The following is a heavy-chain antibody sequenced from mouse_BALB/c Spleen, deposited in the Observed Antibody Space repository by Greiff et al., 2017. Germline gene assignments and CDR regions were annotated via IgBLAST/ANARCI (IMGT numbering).Heavy chain of an antibody. Sequence: EVQLQQSGAELVRPGASVKLSCTASGFNFKDYYMHWVKQRPEQGLEWIGWIDPENGDTEYAPKFQGKATMTADTSSNTAYMELARLTSEDSAIYYCARGQLGLPWDWFAYWGQGTLVTVSA. V-gene: IGHV14-4*02. CDR1: GFNFKDYY. J-gene: IGHJ3*01. CDR3: ARGQLGLPWDWFAY. CDR2: IDPENGDT. D-gene: IGHD3-1*01.